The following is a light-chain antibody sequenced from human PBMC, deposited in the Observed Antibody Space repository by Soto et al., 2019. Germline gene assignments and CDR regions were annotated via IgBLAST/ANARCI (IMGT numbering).Light chain of an antibody. J-gene: IGKJ2*01. CDR3: QQYNNWPPKHT. CDR1: QSVSSN. CDR2: GAS. Sequence: EIVMTQSPATLSVSPGERATLSCRASQSVSSNLAWYQQKPGQAPRLLIYGASTRATGTPARFSGSGSGTEFPLTISSLQSEDFAIYYCQQYNNWPPKHTFGQGTKLEIK. V-gene: IGKV3-15*01.